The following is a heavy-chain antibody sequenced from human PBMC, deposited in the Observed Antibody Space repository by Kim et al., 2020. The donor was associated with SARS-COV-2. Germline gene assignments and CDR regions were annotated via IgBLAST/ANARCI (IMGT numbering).Heavy chain of an antibody. D-gene: IGHD5-18*01. CDR3: AKDIGYSSGGFDY. CDR2: ISWNSGSI. Sequence: GGSLRLSCAASGFTFDGYAMHWVRQAPGKGLEWVSGISWNSGSIGYADSVKGRFTISRDNAKNSLYLQMNSLRAEDTALYYCAKDIGYSSGGFDYWGQGT. J-gene: IGHJ4*02. V-gene: IGHV3-9*01. CDR1: GFTFDGYA.